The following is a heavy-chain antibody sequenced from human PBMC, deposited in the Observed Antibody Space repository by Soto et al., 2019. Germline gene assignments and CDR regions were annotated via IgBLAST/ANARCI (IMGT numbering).Heavy chain of an antibody. D-gene: IGHD2-21*01. J-gene: IGHJ5*02. CDR2: IYVTGAV. Sequence: TLSLTCSVSGAALNSGNYYWSWIRQVPGKGLEWIGHIYVTGAVGYNPSLRDRITISQDTSERQFSLNLRLVTAADTAVYYCARLRIATNNYKWFDPWGQGTQVTVS. CDR3: ARLRIATNNYKWFDP. CDR1: GAALNSGNYY. V-gene: IGHV4-31*03.